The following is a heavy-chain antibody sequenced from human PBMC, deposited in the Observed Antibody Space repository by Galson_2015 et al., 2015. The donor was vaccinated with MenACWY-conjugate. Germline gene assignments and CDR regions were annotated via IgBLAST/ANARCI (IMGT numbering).Heavy chain of an antibody. J-gene: IGHJ4*01. V-gene: IGHV1-46*01. CDR2: INPNGGST. D-gene: IGHD3-22*01. CDR3: ARDAAYSYDKSCNPNSPFDY. CDR1: GYTLTNYS. Sequence: SVKVSCKASGYTLTNYSMHWVRQAPGDGLEWMGIINPNGGSTKYAQKFQGRVTMTRDTSTSTVYMERSSLRSEDTAVYYCARDAAYSYDKSCNPNSPFDYWGHGTLVTVSS.